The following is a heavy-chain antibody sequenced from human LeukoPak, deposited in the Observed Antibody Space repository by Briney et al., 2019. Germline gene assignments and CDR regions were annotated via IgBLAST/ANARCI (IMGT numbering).Heavy chain of an antibody. CDR2: IYPGGSDA. Sequence: GESLKISCKGSGYSFTSYWIGWVRQMPGKGLEWMGTIYPGGSDARYSPSFQGQVTISADKSISTAYLQWSSLKASDTAIYYCARDYTRSSPFDYWGQGTLVTVS. J-gene: IGHJ4*02. CDR3: ARDYTRSSPFDY. V-gene: IGHV5-51*01. CDR1: GYSFTSYW. D-gene: IGHD2-2*02.